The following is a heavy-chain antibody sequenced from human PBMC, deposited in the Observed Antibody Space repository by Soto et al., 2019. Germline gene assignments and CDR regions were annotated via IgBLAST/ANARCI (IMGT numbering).Heavy chain of an antibody. Sequence: QITLKESGPSLMKPTQPLTLTCTFSGFSRRTSGAGVGWIRQPPGKALEWLALIYWDDDKRYSPSLKSRLTITKHTSKNHVVLTMTNMHPVYTATYYCSHRRFTFGGALSADYWGQGTLVTVSS. CDR2: IYWDDDK. J-gene: IGHJ4*02. D-gene: IGHD3-16*01. CDR1: GFSRRTSGAG. V-gene: IGHV2-5*02. CDR3: SHRRFTFGGALSADY.